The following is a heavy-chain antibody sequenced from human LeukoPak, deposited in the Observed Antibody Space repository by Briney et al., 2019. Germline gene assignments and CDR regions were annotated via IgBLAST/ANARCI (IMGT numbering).Heavy chain of an antibody. CDR2: IIPIFGTA. CDR1: GGTFSSYA. V-gene: IGHV1-69*13. J-gene: IGHJ4*02. Sequence: GASVKVSCKASGGTFSSYAISWVRQAPGQGLEWMGGIIPIFGTANYAQKFQGRVTITADESTSTAYMELSSLRSEDTAVYYCASIGSEGSFDYWGQGTLVTVSS. D-gene: IGHD2-15*01. CDR3: ASIGSEGSFDY.